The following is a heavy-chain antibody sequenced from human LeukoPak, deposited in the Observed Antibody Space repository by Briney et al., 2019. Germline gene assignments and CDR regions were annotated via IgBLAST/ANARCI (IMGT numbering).Heavy chain of an antibody. J-gene: IGHJ4*02. D-gene: IGHD3-22*01. Sequence: SETLSLTCAVYGGSFSGYYWSWIRQPPGKGLEWIGEINHSGSTNYNPSLKSRVTISVDTSKNQFSLKLSSVTAADTAVYYCARAWRLYYYDSSYYFDYWGQGTLVTVSS. CDR1: GGSFSGYY. CDR2: INHSGST. CDR3: ARAWRLYYYDSSYYFDY. V-gene: IGHV4-34*01.